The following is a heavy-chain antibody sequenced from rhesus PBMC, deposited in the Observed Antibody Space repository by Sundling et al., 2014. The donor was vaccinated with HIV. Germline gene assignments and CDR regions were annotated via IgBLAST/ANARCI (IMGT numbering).Heavy chain of an antibody. D-gene: IGHD1-1*01. V-gene: IGHV4-127*01. CDR3: AREGRTWNYGYGLES. Sequence: QLQLQESGPGLVKPSETLSLTCAVSGGSISGGYGWNWVRQPPGKGLEWIGQIFGSIGSTHYSPSLRSRVTISADTSENYFSLNLSAVTAADTAVYYCAREGRTWNYGYGLESWGQGVVVTVSS. J-gene: IGHJ6*01. CDR1: GGSISGGYG. CDR2: IFGSIGST.